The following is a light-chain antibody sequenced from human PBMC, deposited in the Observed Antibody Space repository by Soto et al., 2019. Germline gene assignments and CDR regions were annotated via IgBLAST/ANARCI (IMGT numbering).Light chain of an antibody. J-gene: IGLJ1*01. CDR2: DVS. CDR3: CSYAGSYTFPYV. V-gene: IGLV2-11*01. Sequence: QSALTQPRSVSGSPGQSVTISCTGTSSDVGGYNYVSWYQQHPGKAPKLMIYDVSKRPSGLPDRFSGSKSGNTASLTISGLQAEDEADYCCCSYAGSYTFPYVFGTGTKVTVL. CDR1: SSDVGGYNY.